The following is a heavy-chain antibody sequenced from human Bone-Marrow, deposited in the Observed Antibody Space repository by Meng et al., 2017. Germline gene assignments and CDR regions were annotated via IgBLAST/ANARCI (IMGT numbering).Heavy chain of an antibody. J-gene: IGHJ4*02. CDR1: GFTVSSNY. CDR3: SAFQSVYYSDSSGYWGEDFDY. V-gene: IGHV3-53*01. CDR2: IYSGGST. D-gene: IGHD3-22*01. Sequence: GESMKISCAASGFTVSSNYMSWVRQAQGKGLEWVSVIYSGGSTYYADSVKGRFTISRDNSKNTLYLQMNSLIAEDTAVYYCSAFQSVYYSDSSGYWGEDFDYWGQGTLVTVSS.